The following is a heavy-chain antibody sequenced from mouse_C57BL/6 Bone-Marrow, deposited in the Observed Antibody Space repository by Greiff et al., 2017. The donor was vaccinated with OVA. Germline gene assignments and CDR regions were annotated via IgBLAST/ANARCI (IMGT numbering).Heavy chain of an antibody. CDR3: AREGPYDYGGPYWYFDV. J-gene: IGHJ1*03. V-gene: IGHV5-4*03. D-gene: IGHD1-1*02. CDR1: GFTFSSYA. Sequence: EVKLMESGGGLVKPGGSLKLSCAASGFTFSSYAMSWVRQTPEKRLEWVATISDGGSYTYYPDNVKGRFTISRDNAKNNLYLQMSHLKSEDTAMYYCAREGPYDYGGPYWYFDVWGTGTTVTVSS. CDR2: ISDGGSYT.